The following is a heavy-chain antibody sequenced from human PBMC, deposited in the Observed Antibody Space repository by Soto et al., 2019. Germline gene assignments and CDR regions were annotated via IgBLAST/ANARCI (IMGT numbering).Heavy chain of an antibody. J-gene: IGHJ4*02. CDR1: GFTFSSYG. CDR2: IWYDGSNT. Sequence: GESLKISCAAPGFTFSSYGMHWVRQAPGKGLEWVAVIWYDGSNTYYADSVKGRFTISRDNSKNTLYLQMTSLRAEDTAVYYCARDQVLVRTSPSYFDSWGQGPRFPVSS. V-gene: IGHV3-33*01. CDR3: ARDQVLVRTSPSYFDS. D-gene: IGHD6-13*01.